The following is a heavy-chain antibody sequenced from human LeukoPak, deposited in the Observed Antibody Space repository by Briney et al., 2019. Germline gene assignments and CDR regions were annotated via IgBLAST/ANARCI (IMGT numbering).Heavy chain of an antibody. J-gene: IGHJ4*02. CDR1: GLIFTDAW. CDR3: TTDRGISGTTDLDY. D-gene: IGHD1-20*01. V-gene: IGHV3-15*01. Sequence: GGSLRLSCAASGLIFTDAWMTWVRQAPGKGLEWVGRIRSKAVGGTTDYAAPLKGRFTVSRDDSKNTFYLEMNSLKTEDTAVYYCTTDRGISGTTDLDYWGQGTLVTVSS. CDR2: IRSKAVGGTT.